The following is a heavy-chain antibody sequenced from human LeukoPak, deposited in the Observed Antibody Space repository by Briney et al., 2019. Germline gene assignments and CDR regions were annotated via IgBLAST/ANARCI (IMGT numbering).Heavy chain of an antibody. CDR3: VRAGCTGGRCYAIDY. CDR1: GFTFSNFA. Sequence: GGSLRLSCYASGFTFSNFAMWWVRQAPGKGLEYLSGITSDGGETECADSVKGRFTISRDNSRNTPFLQMTSLRTEDTAVFYCVRAGCTGGRCYAIDYWGQGTLVTVSS. J-gene: IGHJ4*02. V-gene: IGHV3-64D*06. CDR2: ITSDGGET. D-gene: IGHD2-8*02.